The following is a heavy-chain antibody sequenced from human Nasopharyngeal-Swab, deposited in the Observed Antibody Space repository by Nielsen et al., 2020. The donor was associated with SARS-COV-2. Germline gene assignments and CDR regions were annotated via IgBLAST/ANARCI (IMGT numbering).Heavy chain of an antibody. CDR3: ATSCYYDSSGPMGVLDY. CDR2: ISGSGGST. CDR1: GFTFSSYA. D-gene: IGHD3-22*01. J-gene: IGHJ4*02. V-gene: IGHV3-23*01. Sequence: GESLKISCAASGFTFSSYAMSWVRQAPGKGLEWVSAISGSGGSTYYADSVKGRFTISRDNSKNTLYLQMNSLRAEDTAVYYCATSCYYDSSGPMGVLDYWGQGTLVTVSS.